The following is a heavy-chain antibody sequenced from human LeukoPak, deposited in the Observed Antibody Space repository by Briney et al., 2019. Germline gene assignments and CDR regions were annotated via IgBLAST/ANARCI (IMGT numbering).Heavy chain of an antibody. V-gene: IGHV4-59*08. J-gene: IGHJ4*02. CDR1: GGSISTYY. D-gene: IGHD2-15*01. Sequence: SETLSLTCTVSGGSISTYYWNWIRQPPGKGLEWIGYAYYSGHTNYNSSLKSRVTMSLDTSKSQFSLRLSSVTAADTAVYFCARHPFATPFDYWGPGTLVTVSS. CDR2: AYYSGHT. CDR3: ARHPFATPFDY.